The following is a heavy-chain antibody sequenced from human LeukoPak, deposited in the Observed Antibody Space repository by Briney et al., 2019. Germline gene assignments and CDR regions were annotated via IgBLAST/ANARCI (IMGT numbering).Heavy chain of an antibody. Sequence: SETLSLTCAVYGGSFSGYYWSWIRQPPGKGLEWIGEINHSGSTNYNPSLKSRVTISVDTSKNQFSLKLSSVTAADTAVYYCARVQPPYYYDSSGSRTLQHWGQGTLVTVSS. J-gene: IGHJ1*01. CDR2: INHSGST. CDR3: ARVQPPYYYDSSGSRTLQH. CDR1: GGSFSGYY. D-gene: IGHD3-22*01. V-gene: IGHV4-34*01.